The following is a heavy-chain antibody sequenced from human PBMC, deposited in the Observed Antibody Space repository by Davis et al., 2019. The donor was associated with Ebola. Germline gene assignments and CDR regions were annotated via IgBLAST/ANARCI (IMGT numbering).Heavy chain of an antibody. CDR1: GFIFSDYA. D-gene: IGHD5-12*01. V-gene: IGHV3-30*04. Sequence: GESLKISCAASGFIFSDYAIHWVRQAPGSGLEWVAVISYVGINKYYADSVKGRFTVSRDNSKNTLSLQMNSLRAEDTAVYYCARGGAYGYAFDHWGQGTLVTVSS. J-gene: IGHJ4*02. CDR3: ARGGAYGYAFDH. CDR2: ISYVGINK.